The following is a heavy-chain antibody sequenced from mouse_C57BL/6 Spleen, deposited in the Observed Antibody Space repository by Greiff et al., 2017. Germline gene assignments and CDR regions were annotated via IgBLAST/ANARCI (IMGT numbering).Heavy chain of an antibody. J-gene: IGHJ1*03. V-gene: IGHV2-5*01. Sequence: VQLQQSGPGLVQPSQSLSITCTVSGFSLTSYGVHWVRQSPGKGLEWLGVIWRGGSTDYNAAFMSRLSITKDNSKSQVFFKMNSLQADDTAIYYCAKEDRGVVAPRYFDVWGTGTTVTVSS. CDR3: AKEDRGVVAPRYFDV. D-gene: IGHD1-1*01. CDR2: IWRGGST. CDR1: GFSLTSYG.